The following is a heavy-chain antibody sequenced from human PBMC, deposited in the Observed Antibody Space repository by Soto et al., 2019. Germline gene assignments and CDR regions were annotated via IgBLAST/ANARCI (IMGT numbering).Heavy chain of an antibody. CDR3: AREHYYGSGSYFYYYYYMDV. J-gene: IGHJ6*03. V-gene: IGHV3-48*01. Sequence: PGGSLRLSCAASGFTFSSYSMNWVRQAPGKGLEWVSYISSSSSTIYYTDSVKGRFTISRDNAKNSLYLRMYSLRAEDTAVYYCAREHYYGSGSYFYYYYYMDVWGKGTTVTISS. CDR2: ISSSSSTI. D-gene: IGHD3-10*01. CDR1: GFTFSSYS.